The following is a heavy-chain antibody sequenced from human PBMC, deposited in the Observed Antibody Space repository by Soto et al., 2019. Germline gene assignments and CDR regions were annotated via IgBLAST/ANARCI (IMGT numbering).Heavy chain of an antibody. CDR1: GFSFSNAW. CDR3: TTDPEYYYFDGLDV. Sequence: GGSLRLSCVASGFSFSNAWMSWVRQAPGKGLEWVGRIKRRRQGATTEYASPVRGRFAISRDDAKNTLFLDMESLKIEDTAVYYCTTDPEYYYFDGLDVWGHGTTVTVSS. V-gene: IGHV3-15*01. CDR2: IKRRRQGATT. J-gene: IGHJ6*02.